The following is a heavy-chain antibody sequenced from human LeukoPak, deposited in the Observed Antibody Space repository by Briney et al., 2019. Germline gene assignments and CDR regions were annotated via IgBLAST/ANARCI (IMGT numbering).Heavy chain of an antibody. Sequence: PGGSLRLSCAASGFTVSSNYMNWVRQAPGKGLEWVSYISGGSSTIYYADSVKGRFTISRDNAKNSLYLQMNSLRAEDTAVYYCARSREGYNLFDYWGQGTLVTVSS. CDR3: ARSREGYNLFDY. V-gene: IGHV3-48*04. D-gene: IGHD5-24*01. J-gene: IGHJ4*02. CDR2: ISGGSSTI. CDR1: GFTVSSNY.